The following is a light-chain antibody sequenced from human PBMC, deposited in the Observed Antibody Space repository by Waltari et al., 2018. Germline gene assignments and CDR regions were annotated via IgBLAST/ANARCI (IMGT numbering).Light chain of an antibody. J-gene: IGLJ1*01. CDR2: YDS. Sequence: VSVAPGETASITCGGDNIGSYSVHWYQQKPGQAPVLVIFYDSDRPSGIPARFSGSNSGNTATLTITSVEAGDEARYYCQVWHADIDPGVFGTGTEVTVL. CDR3: QVWHADIDPGV. CDR1: NIGSYS. V-gene: IGLV3-21*04.